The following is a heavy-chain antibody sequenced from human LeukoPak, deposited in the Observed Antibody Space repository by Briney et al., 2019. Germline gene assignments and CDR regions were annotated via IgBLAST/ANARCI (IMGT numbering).Heavy chain of an antibody. CDR1: GGSNSSHY. CDR2: IYISGGT. Sequence: TSSETLSLTCTVSGGSNSSHYWSWIRQHAGKGLEWIGRIYISGGTNYNPSLKSRVTMSVDTSKNQFSLKLSSVTAADTAVYYCATDYYDSSGYKDYWGQGTLVTVSS. CDR3: ATDYYDSSGYKDY. V-gene: IGHV4-4*07. J-gene: IGHJ4*02. D-gene: IGHD3-22*01.